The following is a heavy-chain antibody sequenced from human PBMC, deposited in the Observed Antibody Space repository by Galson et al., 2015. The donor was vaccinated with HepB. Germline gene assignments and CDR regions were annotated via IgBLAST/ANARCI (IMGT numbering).Heavy chain of an antibody. CDR2: IYSGGST. V-gene: IGHV3-53*01. J-gene: IGHJ3*02. D-gene: IGHD3-22*01. CDR1: GFTVSSNY. Sequence: PRLSCAASGFTVSSNYMSWVRQAPGKGLEWVSVIYSGGSTYYADSVKGRFTISRDNSKNTLYLQMNSLRAEDTAVYYCARASFYDSSGYSEKAFDIWGQGTMVTVSP. CDR3: ARASFYDSSGYSEKAFDI.